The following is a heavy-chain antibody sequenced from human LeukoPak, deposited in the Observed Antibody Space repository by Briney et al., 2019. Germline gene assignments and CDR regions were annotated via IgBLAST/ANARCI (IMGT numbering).Heavy chain of an antibody. D-gene: IGHD1-26*01. CDR3: ARDNSVGDNAWWFDP. CDR1: GYTFTSYY. V-gene: IGHV1-46*01. J-gene: IGHJ5*02. Sequence: GASLKVSCKASGYTFTSYYMHCGRQSPGHRVECMGLINPTGVSAGYAQKFQGRVTMTSDIATSTDYMELSSLRSEDTAIYYCARDNSVGDNAWWFDPWGQGTLVTVSS. CDR2: INPTGVSA.